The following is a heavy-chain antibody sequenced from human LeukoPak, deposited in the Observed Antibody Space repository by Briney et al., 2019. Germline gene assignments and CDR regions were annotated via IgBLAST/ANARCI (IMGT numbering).Heavy chain of an antibody. CDR2: INTDTGNP. V-gene: IGHV7-4-1*02. D-gene: IGHD3-22*01. CDR3: ARGRQDSSAYQGFDP. J-gene: IGHJ5*02. Sequence: ASVKVSCKAPGYTFTNYPMNWVRQAPGQGLEWMGWINTDTGNPTYAQGFTGRFVFSLDTSVSTAYLQISSLKAEDTAVYYCARGRQDSSAYQGFDPWGQGTLVTVSS. CDR1: GYTFTNYP.